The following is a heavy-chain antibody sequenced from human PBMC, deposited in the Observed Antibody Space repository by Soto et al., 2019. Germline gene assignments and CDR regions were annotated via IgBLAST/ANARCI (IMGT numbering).Heavy chain of an antibody. J-gene: IGHJ3*02. CDR1: GFTFSSYS. D-gene: IGHD6-13*01. Sequence: PGGSLRLSCAASGFTFSSYSMNWVRQAPGKGLEWVSSISSSSSYIYYADSVKGRFTISRDNAKNSLYLQMNSLRAEDTAVYYWARGQQQPRYAFDIWGQGTMVTVSS. CDR3: ARGQQQPRYAFDI. V-gene: IGHV3-21*01. CDR2: ISSSSSYI.